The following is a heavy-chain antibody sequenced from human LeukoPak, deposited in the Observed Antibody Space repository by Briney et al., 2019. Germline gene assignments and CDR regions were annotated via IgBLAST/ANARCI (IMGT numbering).Heavy chain of an antibody. J-gene: IGHJ1*01. Sequence: GGSLRLSCAASGFTFSSYAMSWVRQAPGKGLEWVSAISGSGGSTYYADSVKGRFTISRDNSKNTLYLQMNSLRAEDTAVYYCATKGPYYYGSGLNFQHWGQGTLVTVSS. V-gene: IGHV3-23*01. CDR1: GFTFSSYA. CDR2: ISGSGGST. D-gene: IGHD3-10*01. CDR3: ATKGPYYYGSGLNFQH.